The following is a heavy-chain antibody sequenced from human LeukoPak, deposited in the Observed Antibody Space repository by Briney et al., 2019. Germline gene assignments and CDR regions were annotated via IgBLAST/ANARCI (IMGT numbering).Heavy chain of an antibody. CDR2: INPNSGGT. V-gene: IGHV1-2*02. D-gene: IGHD6-19*01. Sequence: ASVKASCKASGYTFTGYYMHWVRQAPGQGLEWMGWINPNSGGTNYAQKFQGRVTMTRDTSISTAYMELSRLRSDDTAVYYCARDSSGWYVFFDYWGQGTLVTVSS. J-gene: IGHJ4*02. CDR1: GYTFTGYY. CDR3: ARDSSGWYVFFDY.